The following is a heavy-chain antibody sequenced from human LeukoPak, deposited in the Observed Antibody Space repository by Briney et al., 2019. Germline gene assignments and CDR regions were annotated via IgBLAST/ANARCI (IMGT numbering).Heavy chain of an antibody. CDR2: IIPIFGTA. CDR3: ASDRTSGWYPYYFDY. Sequence: ASVKVSCKASGGTFSSYAISWVRQAPGQGLEWMGGIIPIFGTANYAQKFQGRVTITADESTSTAYMELSSLRSEDTAVYYCASDRTSGWYPYYFDYWGQGTLVTVSS. CDR1: GGTFSSYA. V-gene: IGHV1-69*13. D-gene: IGHD6-19*01. J-gene: IGHJ4*02.